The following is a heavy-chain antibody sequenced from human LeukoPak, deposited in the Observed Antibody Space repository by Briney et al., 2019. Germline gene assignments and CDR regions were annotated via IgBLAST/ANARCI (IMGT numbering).Heavy chain of an antibody. Sequence: GASVKVSCKASGYMFTNYAVQWVRQAPGQRLEWLGRINPGNGDTRYSQKFQGRVTITGDTPATTVYMELNSLTAEDTAVYYCSRDRWHCRVNCDSVYYYSLDVWGQGTTVAVSS. CDR1: GYMFTNYA. CDR3: SRDRWHCRVNCDSVYYYSLDV. J-gene: IGHJ6*02. V-gene: IGHV1-3*01. D-gene: IGHD1-1*01. CDR2: INPGNGDT.